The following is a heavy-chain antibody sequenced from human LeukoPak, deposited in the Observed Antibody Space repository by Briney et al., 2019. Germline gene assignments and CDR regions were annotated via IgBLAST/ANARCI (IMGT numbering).Heavy chain of an antibody. CDR2: IYYSGST. CDR1: GGSISSSSYY. CDR3: ARDSTYYYGSGSYSNFDY. D-gene: IGHD3-10*01. V-gene: IGHV4-61*01. Sequence: SETLSLTCTVSGGSISSSSYYWSWIRQPPGKGLEWIGYIYYSGSTNYNPSLKSRVTISVDTSKNQFSLKLSSVTAADTAVYYCARDSTYYYGSGSYSNFDYWGQGTLVTVSS. J-gene: IGHJ4*02.